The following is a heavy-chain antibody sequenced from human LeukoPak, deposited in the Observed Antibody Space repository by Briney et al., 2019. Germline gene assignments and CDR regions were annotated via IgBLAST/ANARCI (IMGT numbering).Heavy chain of an antibody. CDR3: ARVRVAAAGRYYYYGMDV. V-gene: IGHV4-34*01. D-gene: IGHD6-13*01. CDR1: GGSISSYY. Sequence: SETLSLTCTVSGGSISSYYWSWIRQPPGKGLEWIGEINHSGSTNYNPSLKSRVTISVDTSKNQFSLKLSSVTAADTAVYYCARVRVAAAGRYYYYGMDVWGQGTTVTVSS. J-gene: IGHJ6*02. CDR2: INHSGST.